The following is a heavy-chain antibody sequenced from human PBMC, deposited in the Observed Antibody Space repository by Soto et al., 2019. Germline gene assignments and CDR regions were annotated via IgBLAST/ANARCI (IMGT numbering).Heavy chain of an antibody. CDR2: IGTVGDT. CDR1: GFPFSSYD. CDR3: TRGAQKGYSLYGMDV. Sequence: GGSLRLSCAASGFPFSSYDMHWVRQATGKGLEWVSVIGTVGDTYYPGSVKGRFTISRENAKNSLYLQMNSLRAEDTAVYYCTRGAQKGYSLYGMDVWGQGTTVTVSS. D-gene: IGHD3-22*01. V-gene: IGHV3-13*01. J-gene: IGHJ6*02.